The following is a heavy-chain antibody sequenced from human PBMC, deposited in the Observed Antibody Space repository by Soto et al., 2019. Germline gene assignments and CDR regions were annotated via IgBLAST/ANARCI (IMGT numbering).Heavy chain of an antibody. J-gene: IGHJ6*02. CDR3: ARTRDGMDV. V-gene: IGHV1-2*04. Sequence: VSVNVCFKACGYTFTGYYMHLVRQAPGQGLEWMGWINPNSGGTNYAQKFQVWVTMTRDTSISTAYMELSRLRSDDTAVYYCARTRDGMDVWGQGTTVTVSS. CDR1: GYTFTGYY. CDR2: INPNSGGT.